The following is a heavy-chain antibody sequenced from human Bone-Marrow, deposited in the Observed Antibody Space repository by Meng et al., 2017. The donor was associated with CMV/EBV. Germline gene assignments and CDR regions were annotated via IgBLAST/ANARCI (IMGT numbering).Heavy chain of an antibody. CDR3: AKGARVVPYFDY. Sequence: GESLRPSCAAARFTFDDYAMHWVRQAPGKGLEWVSGISWNSGSIGDADSVKGRFTISRDNSRNTLYLQMNSLRAEDTAVYYCAKGARVVPYFDYWGQGTMVTVSS. CDR1: RFTFDDYA. D-gene: IGHD2-15*01. V-gene: IGHV3-9*01. CDR2: ISWNSGSI. J-gene: IGHJ4*02.